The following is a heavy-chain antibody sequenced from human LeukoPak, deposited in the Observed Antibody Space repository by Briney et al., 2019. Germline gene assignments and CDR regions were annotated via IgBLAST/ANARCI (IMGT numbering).Heavy chain of an antibody. V-gene: IGHV4-34*01. CDR1: GGSMDNFY. CDR2: INHSGST. Sequence: PSETLSLTCKVSGGSMDNFYWTWTRQPPGKGLEWIGEINHSGSTNYNPSLKSRVTISVDTSRNQFSLRLTSVTAADAAMYYCARPSLAYCGGDCYSTEGYYFDYWSQGTLVAVSS. D-gene: IGHD2-21*01. J-gene: IGHJ4*02. CDR3: ARPSLAYCGGDCYSTEGYYFDY.